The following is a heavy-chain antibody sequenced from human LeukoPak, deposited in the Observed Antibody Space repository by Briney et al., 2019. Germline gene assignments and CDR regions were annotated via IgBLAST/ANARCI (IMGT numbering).Heavy chain of an antibody. D-gene: IGHD3-22*01. CDR3: ARDRYDGSGYRDY. V-gene: IGHV3-33*01. Sequence: GGSLRLSCAASGFTFSSYGMHWVRHAPGKGLEWVAVIWYDGSNKYYADSVKGRFTISRDNSKNTLYLQMNSLRAEDTAVYYCARDRYDGSGYRDYWGQGTLVTVSS. J-gene: IGHJ4*02. CDR1: GFTFSSYG. CDR2: IWYDGSNK.